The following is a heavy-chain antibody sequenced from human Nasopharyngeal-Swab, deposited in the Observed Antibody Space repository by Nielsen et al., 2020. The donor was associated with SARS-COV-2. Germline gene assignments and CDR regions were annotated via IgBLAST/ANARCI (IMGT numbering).Heavy chain of an antibody. V-gene: IGHV4-38-2*01. Sequence: SETLSLTCAVSGDSITSGYFWGWIRQPPGKGLEWIGSMYHTGSTYYNPSLKSRVTISVDTSKNQFSLKLSSVTAADTAVYYCARRRFGEEQQNSNYYYYGMDVWGQGTTVTVSS. D-gene: IGHD3-10*01. CDR2: MYHTGST. J-gene: IGHJ6*02. CDR3: ARRRFGEEQQNSNYYYYGMDV. CDR1: GDSITSGYF.